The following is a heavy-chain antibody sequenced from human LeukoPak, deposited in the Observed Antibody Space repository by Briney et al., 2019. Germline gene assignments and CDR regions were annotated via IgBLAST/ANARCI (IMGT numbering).Heavy chain of an antibody. Sequence: WETLSLTCTVSGGSISSYYWSWIRQPPGKGLEWIGYIYYSGSTNYNPSLKSRVTISVETSKNQFSLKLSSVTAADTAVCYCARSTTAFDYWGQGTLVTVSS. CDR2: IYYSGST. V-gene: IGHV4-59*12. CDR1: GGSISSYY. D-gene: IGHD4-17*01. CDR3: ARSTTAFDY. J-gene: IGHJ4*02.